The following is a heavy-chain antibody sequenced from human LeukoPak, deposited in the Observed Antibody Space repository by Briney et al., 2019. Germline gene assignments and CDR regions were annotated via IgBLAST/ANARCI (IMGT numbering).Heavy chain of an antibody. CDR1: EYTFTSYY. J-gene: IGHJ4*02. Sequence: GASVKVSCKASEYTFTSYYMHWVRQAPGQGLEWMGIINPSGGSTSYAQKFQGRVTMTRDMSTSTVYMELSSLRSEDTAVYYCARGVVVVVAATHFDYWGQGTLVTVSS. CDR2: INPSGGST. CDR3: ARGVVVVVAATHFDY. V-gene: IGHV1-46*01. D-gene: IGHD2-15*01.